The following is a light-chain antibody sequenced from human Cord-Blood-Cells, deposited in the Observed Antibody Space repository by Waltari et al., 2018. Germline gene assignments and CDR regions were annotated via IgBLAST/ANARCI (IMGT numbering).Light chain of an antibody. Sequence: DIQMAQSPSSLPAPVGDRVTITCRASQSISSYLNWYQQKPGKAPKLQIYAASSLQSGVRSRCSGSGSGTDFTLTIISLQPEDFATYYCQQSYSTPYPVGQGTKLEIK. CDR2: AAS. V-gene: IGKV1-39*01. CDR3: QQSYSTPYP. CDR1: QSISSY. J-gene: IGKJ2*01.